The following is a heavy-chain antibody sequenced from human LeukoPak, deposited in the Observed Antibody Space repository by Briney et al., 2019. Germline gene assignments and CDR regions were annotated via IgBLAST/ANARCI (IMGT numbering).Heavy chain of an antibody. V-gene: IGHV4-34*01. Sequence: SQTLSLTCAVYGGSFSGYYWSWIRQPPGKGLEWIGEINNSGSTNYNPSLKSRVTISVDTSKNQFSLKLSSVTAADTAVYYCARGGYAGSGYPNWGQGTLVTVSS. CDR1: GGSFSGYY. D-gene: IGHD3-22*01. CDR2: INNSGST. J-gene: IGHJ4*02. CDR3: ARGGYAGSGYPN.